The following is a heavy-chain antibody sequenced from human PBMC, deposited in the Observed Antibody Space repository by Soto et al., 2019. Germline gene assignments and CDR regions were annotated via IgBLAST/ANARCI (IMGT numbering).Heavy chain of an antibody. CDR3: AKVIGIAVAGTPIDY. CDR1: GFTFSSYG. J-gene: IGHJ4*02. CDR2: ISYDGSNK. D-gene: IGHD6-19*01. Sequence: PGGSLRLSCAASGFTFSSYGMHRVRQAPGKGLEWVAVISYDGSNKYYADSVKGRFTIFRDNSKNTLYLQMNSLRAEDTAVYYCAKVIGIAVAGTPIDYWGQGTLVTVSS. V-gene: IGHV3-30*18.